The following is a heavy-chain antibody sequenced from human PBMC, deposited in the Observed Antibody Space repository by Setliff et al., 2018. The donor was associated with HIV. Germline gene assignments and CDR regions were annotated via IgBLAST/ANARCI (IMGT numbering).Heavy chain of an antibody. V-gene: IGHV1-46*01. CDR3: ARDPYDSSGYHFDF. CDR2: INPRAGTT. J-gene: IGHJ4*02. D-gene: IGHD3-22*01. CDR1: GCTFTTYY. Sequence: ASVKVSCKASGCTFTTYYIHWVRQAPGQGLEWMGLINPRAGTTSYAQKFLGRVTVTRDTSTRTFYMELSSLRSDDTAVYYCARDPYDSSGYHFDFWGQGTLVTVSS.